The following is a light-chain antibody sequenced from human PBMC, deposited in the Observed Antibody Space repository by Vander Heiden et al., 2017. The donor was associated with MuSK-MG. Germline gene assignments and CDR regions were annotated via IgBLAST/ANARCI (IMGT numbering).Light chain of an antibody. V-gene: IGLV2-23*02. J-gene: IGLJ2*01. CDR3: CSYAGSRTGVV. CDR1: SCDVGSYNL. Sequence: QAALTQPASVPRCPGQPVTSSCTGTSCDVGSYNLVPWYQQLPGTAPKLMIYEVSKRPSGVSNRFSGSKSGTTASLTISGLQAEDEADYYCCSYAGSRTGVVFGGGTKLTVL. CDR2: EVS.